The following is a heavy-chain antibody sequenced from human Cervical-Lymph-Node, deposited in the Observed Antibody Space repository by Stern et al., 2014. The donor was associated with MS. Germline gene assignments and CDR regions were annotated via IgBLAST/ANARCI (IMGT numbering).Heavy chain of an antibody. CDR1: GFTFSHYS. CDR2: ISNNSTHT. Sequence: EVQLVESGGGLVTPGGSLRLSCDASGFTFSHYSINWVRQAPGKGLEWISSISNNSTHTYDADSGEGRFTPSRDSAKDTFSLHMVSLRAEDTAVYCCARARVGDYARSPHLDSWGQGTLVTVSS. V-gene: IGHV3-21*01. D-gene: IGHD4-17*01. CDR3: ARARVGDYARSPHLDS. J-gene: IGHJ4*02.